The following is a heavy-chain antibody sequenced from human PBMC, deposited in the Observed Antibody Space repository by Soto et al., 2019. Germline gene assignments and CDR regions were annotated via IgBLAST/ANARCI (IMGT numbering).Heavy chain of an antibody. CDR1: GFTFNNYA. CDR2: ISDSGGRT. Sequence: EVQLLESGGGLVQPGGSLRLSCAVSGFTFNNYAMNWVRQAPGKGLEWVSSISDSGGRTYYADSVKGRFTTSRDNSKNTLYLQMNSLRAEDTAIYYCAKDALGDYFYYGMDVWGQGTTVTVSS. V-gene: IGHV3-23*01. CDR3: AKDALGDYFYYGMDV. J-gene: IGHJ6*02.